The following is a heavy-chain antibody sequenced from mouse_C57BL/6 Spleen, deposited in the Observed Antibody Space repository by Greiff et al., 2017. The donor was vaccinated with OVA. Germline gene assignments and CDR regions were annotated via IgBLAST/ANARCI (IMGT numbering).Heavy chain of an antibody. CDR1: GYAFSSSW. CDR2: IYPGDGDT. V-gene: IGHV1-82*01. D-gene: IGHD2-1*01. J-gene: IGHJ1*03. Sequence: VQLQQSGPELVKPGASVKISCKASGYAFSSSWMNWVKQRPGKGLEWIGRIYPGDGDTNYNGKFKGKATLTADKSSSTAYMQLSSLTSEDSAVYFCAKDFDYGNYGYFDVWGTGTTVTVSS. CDR3: AKDFDYGNYGYFDV.